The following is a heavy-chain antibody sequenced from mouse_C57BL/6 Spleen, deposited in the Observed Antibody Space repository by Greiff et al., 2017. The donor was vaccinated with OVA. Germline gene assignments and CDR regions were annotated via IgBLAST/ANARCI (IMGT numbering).Heavy chain of an antibody. CDR2: IHPNSGST. J-gene: IGHJ4*01. CDR3: ARSYYSNYDAMDY. CDR1: GYTFTSYW. Sequence: VQLQQPGAELVKPGASVKLSCKASGYTFTSYWMHWVKQRPGQGLEWIEMIHPNSGSTNYNEKFKSKATLTVDKSSSTAYMQLSSLTSEDSAVYYCARSYYSNYDAMDYWGQGTSGTVSS. D-gene: IGHD2-5*01. V-gene: IGHV1-64*01.